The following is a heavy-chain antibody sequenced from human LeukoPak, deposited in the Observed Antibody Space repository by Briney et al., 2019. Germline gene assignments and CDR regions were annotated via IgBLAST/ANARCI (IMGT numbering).Heavy chain of an antibody. J-gene: IGHJ6*02. V-gene: IGHV3-23*01. CDR1: GFTFSTAS. D-gene: IGHD3-22*01. CDR3: ARGRIAKIVVVHSFSYGMDV. Sequence: PGGSLRLSCAASGFTFSTASLHWVRQAPGRGLEWVSAFDTGFGTYYPDSLKGRFTISRDNSKNTLFLQMNSLRAEDTAVYYCARGRIAKIVVVHSFSYGMDVWGQGTTVTVSS. CDR2: FDTGFGT.